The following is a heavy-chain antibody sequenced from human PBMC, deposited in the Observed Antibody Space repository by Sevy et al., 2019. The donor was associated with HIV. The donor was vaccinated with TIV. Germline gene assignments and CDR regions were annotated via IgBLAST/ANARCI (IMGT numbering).Heavy chain of an antibody. CDR1: GGSMRNFY. CDR2: IYYSGST. J-gene: IGHJ5*02. D-gene: IGHD3-3*01. Sequence: SETLSLTCSVSGGSMRNFYWSWIRQPPGKGLEWIGNIYYSGSTNYNPSLKSRVTMSVDTSKNQFSLKLSSVTAADTAVYYCAGSGFLEWAGSTRGPRNWFDPWGQGTLVTASS. V-gene: IGHV4-59*13. CDR3: AGSGFLEWAGSTRGPRNWFDP.